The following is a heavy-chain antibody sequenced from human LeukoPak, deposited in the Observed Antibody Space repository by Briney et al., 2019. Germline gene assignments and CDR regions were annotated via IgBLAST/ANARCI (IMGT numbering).Heavy chain of an antibody. D-gene: IGHD4-23*01. V-gene: IGHV4-34*01. CDR3: ASPYGGPAPYFDC. J-gene: IGHJ4*02. CDR1: GGSSRGYY. CDR2: INDSGSP. Sequence: KASETLSLTCAVYGGSSRGYYWNWLWIRQSPGKGLEWIGEINDSGSPNYNPSLKSRVTISVDTSKNQFSLKLSSVTAADTAVYYCASPYGGPAPYFDCWGQGTLVTVSS.